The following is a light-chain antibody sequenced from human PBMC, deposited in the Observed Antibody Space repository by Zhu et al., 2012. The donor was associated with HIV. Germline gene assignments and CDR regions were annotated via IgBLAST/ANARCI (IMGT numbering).Light chain of an antibody. J-gene: IGKJ1*01. CDR1: QSIQNN. CDR3: QRCERWPPVT. Sequence: EIVMTQSPATLSVSPGERATLSCRASQSIQNNLAWYQHKPGQAPRLLIRGATSRAPGIPDRFSGSGYGTEFTLTINNMESEDCAVYYCQRCERWPPVTFGQGTTVEI. V-gene: IGKV3-15*01. CDR2: GAT.